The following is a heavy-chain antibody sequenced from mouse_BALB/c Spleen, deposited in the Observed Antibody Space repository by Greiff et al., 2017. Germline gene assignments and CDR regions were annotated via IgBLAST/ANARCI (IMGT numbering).Heavy chain of an antibody. J-gene: IGHJ3*01. Sequence: EVQVVESGGGLVQPGESLKLSCESTEYAFPSHDMSWVRKTPEKRLELVAAINSDGGSTYYPDTMERRFIISRDNTKKTLYLQLSSLRSEDTALDYCARHDGNYGFAYWGQGTLVTVSA. CDR3: ARHDGNYGFAY. V-gene: IGHV5-2*01. CDR1: EYAFPSHD. D-gene: IGHD2-1*01. CDR2: INSDGGST.